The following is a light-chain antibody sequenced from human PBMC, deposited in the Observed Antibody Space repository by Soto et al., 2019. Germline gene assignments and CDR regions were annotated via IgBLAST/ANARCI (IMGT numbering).Light chain of an antibody. CDR1: NIGSYS. CDR2: DDS. J-gene: IGLJ2*01. CDR3: QVWDNVSDQVV. Sequence: SYELTQPPSVSVAPGQTATIICGGKNIGSYSVHWYQHKPGQAPILVVHDDSDRPSGIPERFSGSNSGNTATLTISRVEVADEADYYCQVWDNVSDQVVLAGGTKLTVL. V-gene: IGLV3-21*02.